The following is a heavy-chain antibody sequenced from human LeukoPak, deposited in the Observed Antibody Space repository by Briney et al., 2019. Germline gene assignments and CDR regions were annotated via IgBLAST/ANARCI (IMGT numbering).Heavy chain of an antibody. CDR2: INPNSGGT. Sequence: ASVKVSCKASGYTFTGYYMHWVRQAPGQGPKWMGWINPNSGGTNYAQKFQGRVTMTRDTSISTAYMELSRLRSDDTAVYYCARAAVAGTFCDYWGQGTLVTVSS. D-gene: IGHD6-19*01. V-gene: IGHV1-2*02. J-gene: IGHJ4*02. CDR1: GYTFTGYY. CDR3: ARAAVAGTFCDY.